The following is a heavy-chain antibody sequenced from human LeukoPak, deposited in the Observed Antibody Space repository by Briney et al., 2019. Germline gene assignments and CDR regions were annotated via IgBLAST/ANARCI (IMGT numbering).Heavy chain of an antibody. D-gene: IGHD5-12*01. CDR2: ISTSGTT. V-gene: IGHV4-61*02. J-gene: IGHJ4*02. CDR1: GGSISTGSYY. CDR3: ARGYSGYNYGPFDY. Sequence: SETLPLTCTVSGGSISTGSYYWSWIRQPAGKGLEWIGRISTSGTTKYNPSLKSRVTISVDTSKNQFSLKLSSVTAADTAVYYCARGYSGYNYGPFDYWGQGTLVTVSS.